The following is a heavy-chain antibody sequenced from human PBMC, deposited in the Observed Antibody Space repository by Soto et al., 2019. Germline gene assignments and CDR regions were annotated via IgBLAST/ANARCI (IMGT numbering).Heavy chain of an antibody. CDR2: ISAYNGNT. Sequence: GASVKVSCKASGYTFTNFGISWVRQAPGQGLEWMGWISAYNGNTNYAQNFQGRVTMTTDTSTSTAYMELRSLRSDDTAVYYCARDQGYYYDSSGYHDAFDIWGQGTMVTVSS. V-gene: IGHV1-18*01. D-gene: IGHD3-22*01. CDR1: GYTFTNFG. J-gene: IGHJ3*02. CDR3: ARDQGYYYDSSGYHDAFDI.